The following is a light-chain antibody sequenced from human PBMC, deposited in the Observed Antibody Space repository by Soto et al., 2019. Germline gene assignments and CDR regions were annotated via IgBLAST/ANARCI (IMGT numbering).Light chain of an antibody. CDR3: QSYDSSLSGWV. CDR2: GNT. Sequence: QSVLTQPPSVSGAPGQRVTISCTGSSSNIGAGYDVHWYQQLPGTAPKLLMYGNTNRPSGVPDRFSGSKSGTSASLAITGLQAEDEVDYYCQSYDSSLSGWVFGGGTKVTVL. V-gene: IGLV1-40*01. J-gene: IGLJ3*02. CDR1: SSNIGAGYD.